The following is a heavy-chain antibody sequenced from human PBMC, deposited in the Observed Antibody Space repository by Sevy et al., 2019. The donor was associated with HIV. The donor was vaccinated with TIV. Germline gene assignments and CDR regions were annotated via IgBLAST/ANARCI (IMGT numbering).Heavy chain of an antibody. CDR3: ARSIAAIGPDY. J-gene: IGHJ4*02. D-gene: IGHD6-13*01. CDR2: IKQDGSMK. CDR1: GFTFSSYW. V-gene: IGHV3-7*01. Sequence: GGSLRLSCAGSGFTFSSYWMTWVRQAPGTGPEWVANIKQDGSMKYYVNSVKGRFTISRDNAKNSVYLQMNSLRAEDTAIYYCARSIAAIGPDYWGQGTLVTVSS.